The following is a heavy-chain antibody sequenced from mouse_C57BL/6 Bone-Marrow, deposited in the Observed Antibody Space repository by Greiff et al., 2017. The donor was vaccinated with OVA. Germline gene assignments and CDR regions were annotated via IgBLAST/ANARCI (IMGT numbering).Heavy chain of an antibody. V-gene: IGHV1-64*01. J-gene: IGHJ3*01. D-gene: IGHD1-1*01. CDR2: IHPNSGST. Sequence: VKLQQPGAELVKPGASVKLSCKASGYTFTSYWMHWVKQRPGQGLEWIGMIHPNSGSTNYNEKFKSKATLTVDKSSSTAYMQLSSLTSEDSAVYYCARNYGSSRRAYWGQGTLVTVSA. CDR3: ARNYGSSRRAY. CDR1: GYTFTSYW.